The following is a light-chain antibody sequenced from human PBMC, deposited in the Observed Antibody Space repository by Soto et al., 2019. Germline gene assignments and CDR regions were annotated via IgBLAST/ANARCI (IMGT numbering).Light chain of an antibody. V-gene: IGKV1-27*01. J-gene: IGKJ1*01. Sequence: DIQMTQSPSSLSASVGDRVTITCRARQGISNYLAWYQQKPGKVPKLLIYAASTLQSGVPSRFSGSGSETDFILTISSLQPEDVATYYCQKYNSASWTFGQGTKVEI. CDR3: QKYNSASWT. CDR2: AAS. CDR1: QGISNY.